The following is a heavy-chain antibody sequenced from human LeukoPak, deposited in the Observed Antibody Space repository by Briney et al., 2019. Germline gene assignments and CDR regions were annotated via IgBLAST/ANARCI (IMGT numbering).Heavy chain of an antibody. J-gene: IGHJ3*02. V-gene: IGHV4-4*07. CDR2: IYTSGST. CDR1: GGSISSYY. Sequence: SETLSLTCTVSGGSISSYYWSWIRQPAGKGLEWIGRIYTSGSTNYNPSLKSRVTMSVDTSKNQFSLKLSSVTAADTAVYYCARDRPSIAADAFDIWGQGTMVTVSS. D-gene: IGHD6-6*01. CDR3: ARDRPSIAADAFDI.